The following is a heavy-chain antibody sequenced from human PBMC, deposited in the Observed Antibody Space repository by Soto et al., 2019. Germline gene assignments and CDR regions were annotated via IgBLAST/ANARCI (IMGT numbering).Heavy chain of an antibody. CDR2: IKQDGSAA. D-gene: IGHD3-22*01. CDR3: VTHSFDSFSAGDL. J-gene: IGHJ5*02. CDR1: GFTLNHYW. Sequence: EVQVVESGGGLVQPGGSLRLSCAASGFTLNHYWMAWVRHAPGKGLEWVANIKQDGSAAFYVDSVKGRFIISSDNAKSSVSQQMHSLRVEDTAVYYCVTHSFDSFSAGDLWGQGTLVTVSS. V-gene: IGHV3-7*01.